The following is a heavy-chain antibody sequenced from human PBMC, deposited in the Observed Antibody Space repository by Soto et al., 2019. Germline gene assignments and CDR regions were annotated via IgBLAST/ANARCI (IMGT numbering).Heavy chain of an antibody. V-gene: IGHV4-31*03. Sequence: SATLSLTCTVSGDSMATGGHYYNWIRQVPGKGLEWIGYVYYSGATHYTPSLRTRATISRDTSKNQFSLRLISVTAADTALYYCARDKDLQPTVWGFWGQGIQVTVS. J-gene: IGHJ4*02. D-gene: IGHD3-16*01. CDR1: GDSMATGGHY. CDR3: ARDKDLQPTVWGF. CDR2: VYYSGAT.